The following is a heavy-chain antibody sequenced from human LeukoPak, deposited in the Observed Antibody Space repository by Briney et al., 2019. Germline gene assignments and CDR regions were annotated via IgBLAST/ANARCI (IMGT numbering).Heavy chain of an antibody. V-gene: IGHV3-66*01. CDR1: GFTFSSYS. D-gene: IGHD2-21*02. CDR2: IYRGGST. CDR3: ARAPAPNCGGDCYPGAFDI. J-gene: IGHJ3*02. Sequence: GGSLRLSCAASGFTFSSYSMNWVRQAPGKGLEWVSVIYRGGSTYYADSVEGRFTISRDNSKNTVYLQMNSLRAEDTAVYYCARAPAPNCGGDCYPGAFDIWGQGTMVTVSS.